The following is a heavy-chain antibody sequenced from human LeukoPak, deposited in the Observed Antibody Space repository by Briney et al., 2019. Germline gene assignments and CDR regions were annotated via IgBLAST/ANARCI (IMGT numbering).Heavy chain of an antibody. CDR3: AALNIATRPWCFDY. CDR2: INHSGST. J-gene: IGHJ4*02. Sequence: PSETLSLTCAVYGGSFSGYYWSWIRQPPGKGLEWIGEINHSGSTNYNPSLKSRVTISVDTSKNQFSLKLSSVTAADTAVYYCAALNIATRPWCFDYWGQGTLVTVSS. V-gene: IGHV4-34*01. D-gene: IGHD6-6*01. CDR1: GGSFSGYY.